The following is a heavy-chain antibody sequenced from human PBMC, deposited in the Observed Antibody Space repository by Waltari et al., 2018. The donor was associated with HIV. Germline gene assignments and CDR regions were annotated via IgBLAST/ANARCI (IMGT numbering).Heavy chain of an antibody. D-gene: IGHD1-1*01. J-gene: IGHJ6*02. CDR1: GFIFGSHW. CDR2: INSDGSGR. V-gene: IGHV3-74*02. CDR3: VKDVAMEHYGVYYSGLDV. Sequence: VESGGTLVQSGGSLQISCEASGFIFGSHWMHWVRRSPAKGLVEVSRINSDGSGRKYGDTVDGRFTVSRDNAKNMLYLGMKSRRLEDAGVYYCVKDVAMEHYGVYYSGLDVWGQGTTVAV.